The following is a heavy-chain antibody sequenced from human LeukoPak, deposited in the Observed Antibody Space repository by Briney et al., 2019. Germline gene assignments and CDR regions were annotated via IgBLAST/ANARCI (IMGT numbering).Heavy chain of an antibody. V-gene: IGHV3-23*01. J-gene: IGHJ4*02. CDR3: ANDVDD. CDR1: GFTFSNYA. CDR2: ISVSGRST. Sequence: HPGGSLRLSCVASGFTFSNYAMSWVRQAPGKGLQWVSSISVSGRSTYYADSVKGRFTIFRENYKNTVYLQMKSLRAEDTAVYYCANDVDDWGQGTLVTVSS.